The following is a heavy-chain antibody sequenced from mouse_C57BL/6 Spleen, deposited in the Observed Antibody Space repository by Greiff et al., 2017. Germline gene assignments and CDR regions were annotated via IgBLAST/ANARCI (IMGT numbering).Heavy chain of an antibody. CDR3: ARVGYDYDGGYAMDY. Sequence: QVQLQQPGAELVKPGASVKMSCKASGYTFTSYWITWVKQRPGQGLEWIGDIYPGSGSTNYNEKFKSKATLTVDTSSSPAYMQLSSLTSEDSAVYYCARVGYDYDGGYAMDYWGQGTSVTVSS. V-gene: IGHV1-55*01. CDR1: GYTFTSYW. D-gene: IGHD2-4*01. J-gene: IGHJ4*01. CDR2: IYPGSGST.